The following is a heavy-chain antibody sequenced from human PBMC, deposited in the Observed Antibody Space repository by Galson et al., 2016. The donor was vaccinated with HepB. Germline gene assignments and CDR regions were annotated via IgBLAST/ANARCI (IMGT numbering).Heavy chain of an antibody. CDR2: ISNNGGAK. CDR1: GFTFTTYY. J-gene: IGHJ4*02. Sequence: SLRLSCAASGFTFTTYYMAWVRQAPGKRLEYVSGISNNGGAKYHADSVKGRFTISRDNSKNTVDLHMSSLRAEDTAVYYCVRAWSGSSPDYWGQGTQVTVSS. V-gene: IGHV3-64D*09. CDR3: VRAWSGSSPDY. D-gene: IGHD1-26*01.